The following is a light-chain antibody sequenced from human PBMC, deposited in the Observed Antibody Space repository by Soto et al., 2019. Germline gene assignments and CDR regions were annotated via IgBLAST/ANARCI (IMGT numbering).Light chain of an antibody. J-gene: IGKJ4*01. V-gene: IGKV1-12*01. CDR2: AAS. CDR1: QDISSW. CDR3: QQGESFPFT. Sequence: DIQMTQSPSSVSASVGDTVTITCRASQDISSWVAWYQQKPGKAPKLLISAASSLQSGVPTRFSGSGSGTDFTLIISGLQPEDFATYFCQQGESFPFTFGGGTKVEIK.